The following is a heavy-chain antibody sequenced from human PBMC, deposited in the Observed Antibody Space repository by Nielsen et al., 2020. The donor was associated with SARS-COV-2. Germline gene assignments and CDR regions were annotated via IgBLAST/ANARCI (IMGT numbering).Heavy chain of an antibody. D-gene: IGHD2-2*02. V-gene: IGHV4-59*08. CDR1: GGPITGYF. CDR3: ARADVVIVPAAISRGGDSYYYYMDV. CDR2: VHYSGST. Sequence: SETLSLTCTVSGGPITGYFWSWIRQPPGKGLEWIGYVHYSGSTNYNPPLKSRVPTSVGTSKNRFSLKLSSVTAADTAVYYCARADVVIVPAAISRGGDSYYYYMDVWGKGTTVTVSS. J-gene: IGHJ6*03.